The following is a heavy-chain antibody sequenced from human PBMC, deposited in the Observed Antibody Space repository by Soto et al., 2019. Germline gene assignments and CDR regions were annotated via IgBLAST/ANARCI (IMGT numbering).Heavy chain of an antibody. D-gene: IGHD4-4*01. CDR3: AGEGSLYNDYISNCADY. V-gene: IGHV3-21*01. CDR2: ISTTSSYI. CDR1: GFTFSSYS. Sequence: EVQLVESGGGLVKPGGSLRLSCEASGFTFSSYSMIWVRQAPGKGLEWVSSISTTSSYIYYADSVKGRFTISRDNAKNSLYLLMNSLRAEDTAVYYCAGEGSLYNDYISNCADYWGQGTLVTVSS. J-gene: IGHJ4*02.